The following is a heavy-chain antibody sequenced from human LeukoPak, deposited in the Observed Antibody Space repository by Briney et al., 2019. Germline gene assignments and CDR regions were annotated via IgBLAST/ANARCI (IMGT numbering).Heavy chain of an antibody. CDR1: GGSFSGYY. CDR2: INHSGST. D-gene: IGHD3-16*02. J-gene: IGHJ4*02. V-gene: IGHV4-34*01. Sequence: SETLPLTCAVYGGSFSGYYWSWIRQPPGKGLEWIGEINHSGSTNYNPSLKSRVTISVDTSKNQFSLKLSSVTAADTAVYYCARGRRPRFMITFGGVIAYFDYWGQGTLVTVSS. CDR3: ARGRRPRFMITFGGVIAYFDY.